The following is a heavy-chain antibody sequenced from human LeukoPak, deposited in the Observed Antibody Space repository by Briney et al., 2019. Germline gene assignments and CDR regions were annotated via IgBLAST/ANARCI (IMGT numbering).Heavy chain of an antibody. D-gene: IGHD1-26*01. J-gene: IGHJ5*02. Sequence: VASVKVSCKASGYTFTGYYMHWVRRAPGQGLERMGWINPKSGGTNYAQKFQGRVTMTRDTSISTAYMELSRLRSDDTAVYYCARDGRELLGWFDPWGQGTLVTVSS. CDR1: GYTFTGYY. CDR2: INPKSGGT. V-gene: IGHV1-2*02. CDR3: ARDGRELLGWFDP.